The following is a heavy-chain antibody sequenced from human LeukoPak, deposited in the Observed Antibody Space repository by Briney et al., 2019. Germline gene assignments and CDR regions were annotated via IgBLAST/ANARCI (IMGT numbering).Heavy chain of an antibody. J-gene: IGHJ5*02. V-gene: IGHV1-2*02. Sequence: GASVKVSCKASGYTFTGYYMHWVRQAPGQGLEWMGWINPNSGGTNYAQKFQGRVTMTRDTSISTAYMELSRLRSDDTAVYYCARGAYYYDSMSRNWFDPWGQGTLVTVSS. CDR1: GYTFTGYY. CDR2: INPNSGGT. D-gene: IGHD3-22*01. CDR3: ARGAYYYDSMSRNWFDP.